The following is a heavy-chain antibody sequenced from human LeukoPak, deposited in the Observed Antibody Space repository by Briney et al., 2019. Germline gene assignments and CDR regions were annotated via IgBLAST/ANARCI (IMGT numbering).Heavy chain of an antibody. CDR1: GFTFSSYA. CDR3: ARGGVVPAAIDY. V-gene: IGHV3-23*01. CDR2: VSGSGGST. J-gene: IGHJ4*02. Sequence: GSLRLSCAASGFTFSSYAMSWVRQAPGKGLEWVSAVSGSGGSTYYADSVKGRFTVSRDNSKNTLYLQMNSLRAEDTAVYYCARGGVVPAAIDYWGQGTLVTVSS. D-gene: IGHD2-2*01.